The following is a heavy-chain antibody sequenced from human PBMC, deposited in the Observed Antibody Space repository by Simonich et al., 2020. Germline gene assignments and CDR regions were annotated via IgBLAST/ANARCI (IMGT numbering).Heavy chain of an antibody. V-gene: IGHV1-2*02. CDR2: INPNSGGT. CDR3: ARNGLVGILKAFDI. J-gene: IGHJ3*02. CDR1: GYTFTGFY. D-gene: IGHD2-21*01. Sequence: QVQLVQSGAAVQKPGASVKVSCKASGYTFTGFYIHWVRQDPGQGLEWMGWINPNSGGTNYAQKFQGRVTMTRDTSISTAYMELGRLRSDDTAVYYCARNGLVGILKAFDIWGQGTMVTVSS.